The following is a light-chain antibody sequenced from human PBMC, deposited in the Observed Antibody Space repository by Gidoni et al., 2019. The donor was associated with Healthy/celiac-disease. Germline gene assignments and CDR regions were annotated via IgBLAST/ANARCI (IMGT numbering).Light chain of an antibody. J-gene: IGLJ2*01. CDR2: GNS. CDR1: SSNIGAGYD. Sequence: QSVLTQPPSASAAPGQRATISCTGSSSNIGAGYDVHWYQQLPGTAPKLLIYGNSNRPSGVPDRFSGSKSGTSASLAITGLQAEDEADYYCQSYDSSLSGYVVFGGGTKLTVL. CDR3: QSYDSSLSGYVV. V-gene: IGLV1-40*01.